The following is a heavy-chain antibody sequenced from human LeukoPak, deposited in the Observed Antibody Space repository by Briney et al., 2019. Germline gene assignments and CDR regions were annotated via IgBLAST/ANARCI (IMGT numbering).Heavy chain of an antibody. Sequence: PSETLSLTCTVSGGSISSYYWSWIRQPPGKGLEWIGYIYYSGSTNYNPSLKSRVTVSVDTSKNHFSLKLSSVTAADTAVYYCARLYLPATRFDYWGQGTLVTVSS. D-gene: IGHD5-24*01. V-gene: IGHV4-59*01. CDR3: ARLYLPATRFDY. CDR1: GGSISSYY. J-gene: IGHJ4*02. CDR2: IYYSGST.